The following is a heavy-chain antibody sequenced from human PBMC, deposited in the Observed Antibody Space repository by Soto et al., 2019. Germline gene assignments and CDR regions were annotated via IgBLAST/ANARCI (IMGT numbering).Heavy chain of an antibody. J-gene: IGHJ5*02. CDR1: GFTFSGYW. CDR2: IKKDGSEI. D-gene: IGHD2-2*01. V-gene: IGHV3-7*01. CDR3: ARSGRCTSYSFWFYR. Sequence: EVQLVESGGGLVQPGGSLRLSCAASGFTFSGYWMSWVRQAPGKGLEWVAHIKKDGSEIYYVDSVKCRFTISRDNAKNSQYWQMNRLRAEDTAVYYCARSGRCTSYSFWFYRWGQGTLVTVSS.